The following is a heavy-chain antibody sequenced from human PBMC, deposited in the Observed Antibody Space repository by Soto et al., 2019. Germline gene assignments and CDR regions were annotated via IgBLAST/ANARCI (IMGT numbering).Heavy chain of an antibody. Sequence: QVQLVQSGAEVKKPGSSVKVSCKASGGTFSSYTISWVRQAPGQGLEWMGRIIPILGIANYAQKFQGRVTITADKSTSTAYMELSSLRSEDTAVYYCAIGRRNYYGSGSPFQHWGQGTLVTVSS. V-gene: IGHV1-69*02. J-gene: IGHJ1*01. CDR2: IIPILGIA. CDR1: GGTFSSYT. CDR3: AIGRRNYYGSGSPFQH. D-gene: IGHD3-10*01.